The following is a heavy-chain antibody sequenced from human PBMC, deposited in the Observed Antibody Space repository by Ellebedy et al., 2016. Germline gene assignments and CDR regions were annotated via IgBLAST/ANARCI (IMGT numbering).Heavy chain of an antibody. CDR1: GGTFSSYA. CDR2: IIPILGIA. D-gene: IGHD2-15*01. CDR3: ARHLGYCSGGSCFAYAFDI. V-gene: IGHV1-69*04. J-gene: IGHJ3*02. Sequence: ASVKVSCKASGGTFSSYAISWVRQAPGQGLEWMGRIIPILGIANYAQKFQGRVTITADKSTSTAYMELSSLRSEDTAVYYCARHLGYCSGGSCFAYAFDIWGQGTMVTVSS.